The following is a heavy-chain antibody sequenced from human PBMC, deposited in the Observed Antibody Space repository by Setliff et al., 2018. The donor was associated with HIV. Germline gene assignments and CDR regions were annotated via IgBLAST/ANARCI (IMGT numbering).Heavy chain of an antibody. Sequence: PSETLSLTCAVYGGSFSGYFWSWIRQSPGKGLEWIGEINHRGSANHNPSFKSRVIISVDTSKNQFPLKLSSVTAADTAVYYCARQGGFSSSYYPRNYVDVWGKGTTVTVSS. J-gene: IGHJ6*03. V-gene: IGHV4-34*01. CDR3: ARQGGFSSSYYPRNYVDV. CDR2: INHRGSA. CDR1: GGSFSGYF. D-gene: IGHD6-13*01.